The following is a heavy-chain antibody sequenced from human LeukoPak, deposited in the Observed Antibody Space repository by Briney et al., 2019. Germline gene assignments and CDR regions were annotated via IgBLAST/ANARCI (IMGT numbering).Heavy chain of an antibody. CDR2: IYYTGST. Sequence: SETLSLTCTISGGSISSYYWSWIRQPPGKGLEWIGYIYYTGSTNHNPSLKSRVTISVDTSKNQFSLKLSSVTAADTAVYYCARVPAVRGVIGGNWFDPWGQGTLVTVSS. V-gene: IGHV4-59*01. CDR3: ARVPAVRGVIGGNWFDP. D-gene: IGHD3-10*01. J-gene: IGHJ5*02. CDR1: GGSISSYY.